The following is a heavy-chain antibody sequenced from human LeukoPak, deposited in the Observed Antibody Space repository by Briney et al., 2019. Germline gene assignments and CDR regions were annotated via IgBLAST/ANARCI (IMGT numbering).Heavy chain of an antibody. J-gene: IGHJ6*03. V-gene: IGHV3-21*01. CDR3: ARVGRDYEYMDV. CDR2: ISSSSSYI. D-gene: IGHD3-22*01. Sequence: GGSLRLSCAASGFTVSSNYMSWVRQAPGKGLEWVSSISSSSSYIYYADSVKGRFTISRDNAKNSLYLQMNSLRAEDTAVYYCARVGRDYEYMDVWGKGTTVTVSS. CDR1: GFTVSSNY.